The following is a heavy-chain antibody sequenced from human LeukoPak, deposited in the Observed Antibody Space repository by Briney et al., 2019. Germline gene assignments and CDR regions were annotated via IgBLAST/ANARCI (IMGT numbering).Heavy chain of an antibody. D-gene: IGHD7-27*01. V-gene: IGHV4-39*07. Sequence: SETLSLTCTVSGGSINSSSYYWGWIRQPPGKGLEWIGSIYYSGSTYYNPPLKSRVTISVDTSKNQFSLKLSSVTAADTAVYYCGAFSGDQYGYWGQGTLVTVSS. CDR3: GAFSGDQYGY. CDR2: IYYSGST. J-gene: IGHJ4*02. CDR1: GGSINSSSYY.